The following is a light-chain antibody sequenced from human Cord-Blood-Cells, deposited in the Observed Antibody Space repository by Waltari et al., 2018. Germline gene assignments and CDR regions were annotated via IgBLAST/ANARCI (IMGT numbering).Light chain of an antibody. CDR3: CSYAGSSTYV. J-gene: IGLJ1*01. CDR2: EVS. V-gene: IGLV2-23*02. CDR1: SSDVGSYNL. Sequence: QSALTQPASVSGSPGQSITISCTGTSSDVGSYNLVSWYQQHPGKAPKLMIYEVSKRPSWVSNRFSCSKSGNTASLTSSGLQAEDEADYYCCSYAGSSTYVFGTGTKVTVL.